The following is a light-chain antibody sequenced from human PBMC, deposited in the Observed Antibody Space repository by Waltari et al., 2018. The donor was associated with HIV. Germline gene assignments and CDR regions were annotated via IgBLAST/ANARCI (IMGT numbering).Light chain of an antibody. J-gene: IGKJ1*01. CDR1: QTMSSW. Sequence: DIQMTQSPSPLSASVGGRVTLPCRASQTMSSWLAWYQQKPGKAPKLLIYKASSLESGVPSRVSGSGSGTEFTRTISSLQPDDFATYYCQQYNSDPWTFGQGTKVEIK. CDR2: KAS. CDR3: QQYNSDPWT. V-gene: IGKV1-5*03.